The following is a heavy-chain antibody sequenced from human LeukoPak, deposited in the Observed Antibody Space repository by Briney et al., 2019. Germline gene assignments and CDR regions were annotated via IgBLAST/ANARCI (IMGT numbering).Heavy chain of an antibody. D-gene: IGHD2-15*01. Sequence: GGSLRLSCEASGFTFGSHAMYWVRQAPGKGLEWVAGIFGSGGSPHYADSVKGRFTISRDNSKNTLYLQMNSLRAEDTAVYYCAKARYCSGGSCYFDYWGQGTLVTVSS. J-gene: IGHJ4*02. CDR3: AKARYCSGGSCYFDY. CDR1: GFTFGSHA. V-gene: IGHV3-23*01. CDR2: IFGSGGSP.